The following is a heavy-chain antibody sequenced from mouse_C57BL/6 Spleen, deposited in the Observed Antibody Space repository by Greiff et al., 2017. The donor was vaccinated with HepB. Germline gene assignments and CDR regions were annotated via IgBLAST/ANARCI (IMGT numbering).Heavy chain of an antibody. V-gene: IGHV1-54*01. CDR1: GYAFTNYL. Sequence: QVQLQQSGAELVRPGTSVKVSCKASGYAFTNYLIEWVKQRPGQGLEWIGVINPGSGGTNYNEKLKGKATLTADKSSSTAYMQLSSLTSEDSAVYFCARRLGQVYYFDYWGQGTTLTVSS. D-gene: IGHD4-1*01. CDR2: INPGSGGT. CDR3: ARRLGQVYYFDY. J-gene: IGHJ2*01.